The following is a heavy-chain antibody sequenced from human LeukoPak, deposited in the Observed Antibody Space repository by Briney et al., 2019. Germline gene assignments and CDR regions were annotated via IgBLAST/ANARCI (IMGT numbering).Heavy chain of an antibody. CDR1: GYRFTSYW. V-gene: IGHV5-51*01. CDR2: IYPGDSDT. Sequence: GESLKISCKGSGYRFTSYWIGWVRQMPGKGLEWMGIIYPGDSDTRYSPSFQGQVTISAGKSITTAYLQWSSVKASDTAMYYCARVYSNAFDIWGQGTMVTVSS. J-gene: IGHJ3*02. D-gene: IGHD6-13*01. CDR3: ARVYSNAFDI.